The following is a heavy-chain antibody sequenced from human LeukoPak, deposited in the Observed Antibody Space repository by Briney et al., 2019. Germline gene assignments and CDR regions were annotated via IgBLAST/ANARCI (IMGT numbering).Heavy chain of an antibody. Sequence: SVKVSCKASGYTFTTNRVSWVRQAPGQGLECLACISPYDCYTNYTPDLQGRVTLSPDTSTRTAYMELTSLRSHDTVLYYCARIRGGIYSSRDDFDIWGKGTMVTVSS. V-gene: IGHV1-18*04. CDR3: ARIRGGIYSSRDDFDI. J-gene: IGHJ3*02. CDR2: ISPYDCYT. CDR1: GYTFTTNR. D-gene: IGHD2-2*01.